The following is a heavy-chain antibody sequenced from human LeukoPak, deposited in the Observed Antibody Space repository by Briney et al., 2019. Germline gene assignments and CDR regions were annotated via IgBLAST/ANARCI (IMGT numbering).Heavy chain of an antibody. V-gene: IGHV3-66*01. J-gene: IGHJ4*02. CDR3: ARTYSGTHGPFDY. CDR1: GSTVTSNY. Sequence: GGSLRLSCAASGSTVTSNYMSWVRQAPGKGLEWVSVIYSGGSTYYADSVKGRFTISRDNSKNTLYVQMNSLRAEDTAVYYCARTYSGTHGPFDYWGQGTLVTVSS. CDR2: IYSGGST. D-gene: IGHD1-26*01.